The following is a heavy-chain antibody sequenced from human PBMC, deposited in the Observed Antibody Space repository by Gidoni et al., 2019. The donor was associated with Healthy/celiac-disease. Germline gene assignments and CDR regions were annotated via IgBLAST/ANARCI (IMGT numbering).Heavy chain of an antibody. Sequence: EVQLVESGGGLVQPGGSLKLSCAASGFTFSGSALHWVRQASGKGLEWVGRIRSKANSYATAYAASVKGRFTISRDDSKNTAYLQMNSLKTEDTAVYYCWAYYYDSSGYYYTDAFDIWGQGTMVTVSS. CDR2: IRSKANSYAT. V-gene: IGHV3-73*02. J-gene: IGHJ3*02. CDR3: WAYYYDSSGYYYTDAFDI. CDR1: GFTFSGSA. D-gene: IGHD3-22*01.